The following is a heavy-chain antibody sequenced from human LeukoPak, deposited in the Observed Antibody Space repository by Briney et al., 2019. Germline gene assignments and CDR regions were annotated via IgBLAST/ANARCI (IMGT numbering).Heavy chain of an antibody. CDR3: ARDRAPSTYYYHSRWEEDAFDI. D-gene: IGHD3-22*01. V-gene: IGHV1-18*01. CDR1: GYTFTSYG. J-gene: IGHJ3*02. Sequence: GASVKVSCKASGYTFTSYGISWVRQAPGQGLEWMGWISAYNGNTNYAQKLQGRVTMTTDTSTSTAYMELRSLRSDDTAVYYCARDRAPSTYYYHSRWEEDAFDIWGQGTMVTVSS. CDR2: ISAYNGNT.